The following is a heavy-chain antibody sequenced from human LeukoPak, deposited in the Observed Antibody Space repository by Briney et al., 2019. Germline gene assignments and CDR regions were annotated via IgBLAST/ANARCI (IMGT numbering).Heavy chain of an antibody. J-gene: IGHJ6*02. D-gene: IGHD5-12*01. Sequence: PGGSLRLSCAAXGFTFSSYAMHWVRQAPGKGLEWVAVISYDGSNKYYADSVKGRFTISRDNSKNTLYLQMNSLRAEDTAVYYCARESYDTYGMDVWGQGTTVTVSS. CDR1: GFTFSSYA. CDR2: ISYDGSNK. CDR3: ARESYDTYGMDV. V-gene: IGHV3-30-3*01.